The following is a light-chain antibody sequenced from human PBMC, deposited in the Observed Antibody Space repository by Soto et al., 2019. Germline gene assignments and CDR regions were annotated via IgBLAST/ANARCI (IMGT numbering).Light chain of an antibody. CDR3: QQRSNWPRT. CDR1: QSVSSS. Sequence: EIVLTQSPATLSLSPGERATLSCRASQSVSSSLAWYQQKPGQAPRLLIYDASNRATGIPARFSGRGSGTDFTLTISSLEPEDFAVYYCQQRSNWPRTFGQGTKVDIK. J-gene: IGKJ1*01. CDR2: DAS. V-gene: IGKV3-11*01.